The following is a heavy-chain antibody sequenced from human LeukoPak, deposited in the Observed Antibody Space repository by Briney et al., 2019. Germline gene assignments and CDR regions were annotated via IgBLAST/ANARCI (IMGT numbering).Heavy chain of an antibody. Sequence: ASVKVSCKASGYMFTDYFMHWVRQAPGQGPEWMGVINPSGGGTSYAQQFQGRVTVTRDTSTTTVYMELSGLRSEDTAVYYCARPKTGTTLPFDYWGQGTLVTVSS. CDR1: GYMFTDYF. V-gene: IGHV1-46*01. J-gene: IGHJ4*02. D-gene: IGHD1-1*01. CDR2: INPSGGGT. CDR3: ARPKTGTTLPFDY.